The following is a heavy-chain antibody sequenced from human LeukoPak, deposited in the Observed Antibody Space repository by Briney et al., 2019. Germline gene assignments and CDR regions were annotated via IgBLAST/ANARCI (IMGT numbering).Heavy chain of an antibody. CDR3: ARLTGTYYYYYMDA. CDR1: GGSISSSCCS. D-gene: IGHD1-7*01. V-gene: IGHV4-39*07. J-gene: IGHJ6*03. Sequence: KPSETLSLTCTVSGGSISSSCCSWGWIRQPPGKGLEWIGSAHYSGSTYYNPSLKSRVTISVDTSKNQFSLKLSSVTAADTAVYYCARLTGTYYYYYMDAWGKGTTVTVSS. CDR2: AHYSGST.